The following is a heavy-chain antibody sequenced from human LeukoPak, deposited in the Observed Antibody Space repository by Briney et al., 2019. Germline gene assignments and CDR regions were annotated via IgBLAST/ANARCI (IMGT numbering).Heavy chain of an antibody. D-gene: IGHD3-22*01. Sequence: SETLSLTCTVSGGSFSSSSYYWGWIRQPPGKGLEWIGSIYYSGSTYYNPSLKSRVTISVDTSKHQFSLKLSSVTAADAAVYYCARQSYYDSSGYYHYWGQGTLVTVSS. V-gene: IGHV4-39*01. J-gene: IGHJ4*02. CDR2: IYYSGST. CDR1: GGSFSSSSYY. CDR3: ARQSYYDSSGYYHY.